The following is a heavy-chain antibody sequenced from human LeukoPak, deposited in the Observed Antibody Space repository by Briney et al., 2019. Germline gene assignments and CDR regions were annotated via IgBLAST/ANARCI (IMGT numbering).Heavy chain of an antibody. CDR1: GGSISSGGYY. CDR3: ARGRSYSSGWYPYFDL. J-gene: IGHJ2*01. CDR2: IYYSGST. Sequence: SETLSLTCTVSGGSISSGGYYWSWIRQHPGKGLEWIGYIYYSGSTYYNPSLKSRVTISVDTPKNQFSLKLSSVTAADTAVYYCARGRSYSSGWYPYFDLWGRGTLVTVSS. V-gene: IGHV4-31*03. D-gene: IGHD6-19*01.